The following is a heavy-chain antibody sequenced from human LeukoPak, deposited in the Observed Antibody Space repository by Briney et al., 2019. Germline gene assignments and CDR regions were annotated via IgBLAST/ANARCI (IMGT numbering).Heavy chain of an antibody. J-gene: IGHJ6*03. CDR2: VHYSGST. CDR1: GGSISSYY. D-gene: IGHD5-18*01. V-gene: IGHV4-59*01. CDR3: ARTEESGYNYGYFGYYYYMDV. Sequence: SETLSLTCTVSGGSISSYYWSWLRQPPGKGLEWIGFVHYSGSTHYNPSLKSRVTISVDTSKNQVSLKLTSVTAADTAVYYCARTEESGYNYGYFGYYYYMDVWGKGTTVTVSS.